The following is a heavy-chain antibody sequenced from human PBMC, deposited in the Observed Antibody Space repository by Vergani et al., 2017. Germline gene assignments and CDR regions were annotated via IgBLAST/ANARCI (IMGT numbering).Heavy chain of an antibody. CDR3: ARAVVVAASWYFDL. CDR1: GFTFSSYA. Sequence: EVQLLESGGGLVQPGGSLRLSCAASGFTFSSYAMTWVRQAPGKGLEWVSAISGSGGSTYYADSVKGRFTISRDNSKNTVYLQMNSLRAEDTAVYYCARAVVVAASWYFDLWGRGTLVTVSS. D-gene: IGHD2-15*01. J-gene: IGHJ2*01. V-gene: IGHV3-23*01. CDR2: ISGSGGST.